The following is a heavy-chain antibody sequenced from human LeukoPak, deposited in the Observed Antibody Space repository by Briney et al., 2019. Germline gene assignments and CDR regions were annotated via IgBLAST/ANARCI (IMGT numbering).Heavy chain of an antibody. V-gene: IGHV3-30*04. D-gene: IGHD3-22*01. CDR1: GFTFSSYA. CDR3: AKDRHNTMIVVGY. CDR2: ISYDGSNK. Sequence: GGSLRLSCAASGFTFSSYAMHWVRQAPGKGLEWVAVISYDGSNKYYADSVKGRFTISRDNSKNTLYLQMNSLRAEDTAVYYCAKDRHNTMIVVGYWGQGTLVTASS. J-gene: IGHJ4*02.